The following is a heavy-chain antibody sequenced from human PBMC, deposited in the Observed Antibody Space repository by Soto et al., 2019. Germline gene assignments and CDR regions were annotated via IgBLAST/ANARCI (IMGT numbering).Heavy chain of an antibody. D-gene: IGHD6-6*01. CDR1: GFTFNSYA. V-gene: IGHV3-23*01. CDR3: ARGSLAARPYHYDY. J-gene: IGHJ4*02. Sequence: EVQLLESGGGLVQPGGSLRLSCAASGFTFNSYAMSRVRQAPGKGLEWVSGISDSGGSTYYADSMKGRFSISRDNSKNTLYVQMSSLRAEDTAVYYCARGSLAARPYHYDYWGQGTLVTVSS. CDR2: ISDSGGST.